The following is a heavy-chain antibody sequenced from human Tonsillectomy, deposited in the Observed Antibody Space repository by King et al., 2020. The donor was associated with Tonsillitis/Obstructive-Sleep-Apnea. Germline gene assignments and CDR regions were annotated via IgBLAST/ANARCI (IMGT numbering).Heavy chain of an antibody. Sequence: VQLQESGLGLVKPSETLSLTCTVSGGSISSYYWSWIRQPPGKGLEWIGYIYYSGSTNYNPSLKSRVTISVDTSKNQFSLKLSSVSAADTAVYYCARAILDWSGYWDYWGQGTLVTVSS. D-gene: IGHD3-3*01. J-gene: IGHJ4*02. CDR2: IYYSGST. CDR3: ARAILDWSGYWDY. V-gene: IGHV4-59*01. CDR1: GGSISSYY.